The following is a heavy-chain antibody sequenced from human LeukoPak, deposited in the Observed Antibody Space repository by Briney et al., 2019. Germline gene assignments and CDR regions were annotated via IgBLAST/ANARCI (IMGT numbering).Heavy chain of an antibody. Sequence: SETLSLTCTVSGGSISSYYWSWIRQPPGKGLEWIGYIYYSGSTNYNPSLKSRVTISVDTSKNQFSLKLSSVTAADTAVYYCARGSKYQFDPWGQGTLVTVSS. CDR2: IYYSGST. CDR1: GGSISSYY. J-gene: IGHJ5*02. D-gene: IGHD2-2*01. V-gene: IGHV4-59*01. CDR3: ARGSKYQFDP.